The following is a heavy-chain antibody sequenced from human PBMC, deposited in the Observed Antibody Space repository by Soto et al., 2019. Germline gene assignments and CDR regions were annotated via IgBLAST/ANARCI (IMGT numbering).Heavy chain of an antibody. CDR2: ISGSGGST. CDR1: GFTFSSYA. V-gene: IGHV3-23*01. J-gene: IGHJ6*02. D-gene: IGHD2-2*01. CDR3: AKSVVVVPAATYYYGMDV. Sequence: EVQLLESGGGLVQPGGSLRLSCAASGFTFSSYAMSWVRQAPGKGLEWVSAISGSGGSTYYADSMKGRFTISRDNSKNTLYLQMNSLRAEDTAVYYCAKSVVVVPAATYYYGMDVWGQGTTVTVSS.